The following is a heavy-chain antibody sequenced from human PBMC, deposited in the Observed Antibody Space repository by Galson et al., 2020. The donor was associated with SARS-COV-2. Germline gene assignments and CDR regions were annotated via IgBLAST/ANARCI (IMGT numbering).Heavy chain of an antibody. Sequence: SETLSLTCTVSGGSIRSGGYSWSWIRQPPGKGLEWIGYIYHSGTTYYNPSLKSRVTMSVDRSKNQFSLRLSSVTAADTAVYYCSRGIGPKIRGVVIPYYFDNWGQGALVTVSS. J-gene: IGHJ4*02. D-gene: IGHD3-10*01. CDR2: IYHSGTT. V-gene: IGHV4-30-2*01. CDR3: SRGIGPKIRGVVIPYYFDN. CDR1: GGSIRSGGYS.